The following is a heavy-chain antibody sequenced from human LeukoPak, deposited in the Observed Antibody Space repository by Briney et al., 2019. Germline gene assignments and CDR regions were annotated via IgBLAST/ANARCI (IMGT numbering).Heavy chain of an antibody. CDR2: ISGSGGST. Sequence: VGSLRLSCAASGFTFSSYAMSWVRQAPGKGLEWVSAISGSGGSTYYADSVKGRFTISRDNSKNTLYLQMNNLRAEDTAVYYCAKRPGFPYYYDGMDVWGQGTTVTVSS. CDR1: GFTFSSYA. D-gene: IGHD1-14*01. CDR3: AKRPGFPYYYDGMDV. J-gene: IGHJ6*02. V-gene: IGHV3-23*01.